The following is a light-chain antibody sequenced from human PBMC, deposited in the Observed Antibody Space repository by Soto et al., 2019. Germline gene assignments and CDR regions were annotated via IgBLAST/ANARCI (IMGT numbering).Light chain of an antibody. CDR2: NNN. J-gene: IGLJ1*01. CDR3: AAWDDSLNGLDV. CDR1: SSNIGINT. Sequence: QSVLTQPPSASGTPGQRLTIPCSGSSSNIGINTVSWYQQLPGTAPKLLICNNNQRPSGVPDRFSGSKSGTSASLAISGLQSEDEADYSCAAWDDSLNGLDVFGTGTKLTVL. V-gene: IGLV1-44*01.